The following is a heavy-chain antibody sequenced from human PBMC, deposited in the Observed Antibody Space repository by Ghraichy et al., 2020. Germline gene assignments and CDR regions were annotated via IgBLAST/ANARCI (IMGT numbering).Heavy chain of an antibody. Sequence: GGSLRLSCAASGFTFSSYEMTWVRQAPGKGLEWVSYINSIGGTMHYADSVKGRFTISRDNAKNSRYLQMNSLRAEDTAVYYCARDYTNLFDYWGQGVLVTVSS. J-gene: IGHJ4*02. V-gene: IGHV3-48*03. CDR3: ARDYTNLFDY. CDR2: INSIGGTM. CDR1: GFTFSSYE. D-gene: IGHD4-11*01.